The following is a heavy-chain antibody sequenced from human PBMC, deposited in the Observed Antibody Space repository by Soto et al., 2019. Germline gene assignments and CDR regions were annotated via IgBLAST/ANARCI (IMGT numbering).Heavy chain of an antibody. V-gene: IGHV4-34*01. CDR2: IYHSGST. CDR3: AILYCSSTSCYPFDI. J-gene: IGHJ3*02. Sequence: SETLSLTCAVYGGSFSGYYWSWIRQPPGKGLEWIGEIYHSGSTYYNPSLKSRVTISVDTSKNQFSLKLSSVTAADTAVYYCAILYCSSTSCYPFDIWGQGTMVTVSS. D-gene: IGHD2-2*01. CDR1: GGSFSGYY.